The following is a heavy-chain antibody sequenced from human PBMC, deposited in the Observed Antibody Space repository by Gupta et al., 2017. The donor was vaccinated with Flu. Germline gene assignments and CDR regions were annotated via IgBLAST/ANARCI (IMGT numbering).Heavy chain of an antibody. J-gene: IGHJ4*02. Sequence: EGQLVESGGGLVKPGGSLRLSCAASGFTFSNAWMSWVRLLPGKGLEWVGRIRSKFDGGTTDYAAPVKGRFTVSRDDSKKTLFLQMNSLKSEDSAVYFCAADNTVYDSAPFFDNWGQGTLVTVSS. V-gene: IGHV3-15*01. D-gene: IGHD5/OR15-5a*01. CDR1: GFTFSNAW. CDR3: AADNTVYDSAPFFDN. CDR2: IRSKFDGGTT.